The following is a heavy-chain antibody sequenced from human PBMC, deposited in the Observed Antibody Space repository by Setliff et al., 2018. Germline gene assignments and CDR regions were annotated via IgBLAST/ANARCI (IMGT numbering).Heavy chain of an antibody. D-gene: IGHD3-16*01. V-gene: IGHV2-5*01. CDR1: GFSLSTSGVG. CDR3: AHKKMSIITFDY. Sequence: SGPTLVDPTQTLTLTCTFSGFSLSTSGVGVGWIRQPPGKALEWLALIYWNDDKRYSPSLKSRLTITKDTSKNQVVLTMTNMDPVDTATYYCAHKKMSIITFDYWGQGTLVTVSS. J-gene: IGHJ4*02. CDR2: IYWNDDK.